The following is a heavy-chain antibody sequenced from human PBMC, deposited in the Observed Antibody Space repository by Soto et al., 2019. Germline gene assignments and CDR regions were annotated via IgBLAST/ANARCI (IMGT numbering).Heavy chain of an antibody. CDR2: TMPIFRTP. J-gene: IGHJ6*02. Sequence: QVQLEQSGAEVKKPGSSVKVSCKASGGTFRNSAISWVRQAPGQGLEWMGGTMPIFRTPAYAQKFQGRVTITADESTSAAYMELSGLRSDDTAVYFCARDNDRPQLGGNYYYILDVWGHGTTVTVSS. CDR3: ARDNDRPQLGGNYYYILDV. CDR1: GGTFRNSA. V-gene: IGHV1-69*12. D-gene: IGHD1-1*01.